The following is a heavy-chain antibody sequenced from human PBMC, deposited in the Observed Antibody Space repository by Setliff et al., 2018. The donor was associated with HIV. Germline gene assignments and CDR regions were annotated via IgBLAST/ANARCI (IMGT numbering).Heavy chain of an antibody. J-gene: IGHJ6*02. CDR1: GFSFSSYW. CDR3: ARDGEEYVNGWYWWADYYYYGMDV. Sequence: GGSLRLSCEASGFSFSSYWMSWVRQAPGKGLEWVANIKQDGSEKHYMDSVKGRFTISRDNANNSLFLQMDSLRVEDTAVYYCARDGEEYVNGWYWWADYYYYGMDVWGQGTTVTV. V-gene: IGHV3-7*01. CDR2: IKQDGSEK. D-gene: IGHD2-8*02.